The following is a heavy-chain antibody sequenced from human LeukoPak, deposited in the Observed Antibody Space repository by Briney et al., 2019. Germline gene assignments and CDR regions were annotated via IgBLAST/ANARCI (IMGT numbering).Heavy chain of an antibody. CDR1: GFTFSSYW. CDR2: CDSDGSGT. Sequence: GSLRLSCAASGFTFSSYWMYWVRQAPGKGLMWVSRCDSDGSGTTYVDSVKGRFTVSRDNAKNTLYLQMSSLRAEDTAVYYCATSSVWGGAFNIWGQGTMVTVSS. J-gene: IGHJ3*02. CDR3: ATSSVWGGAFNI. D-gene: IGHD3-16*01. V-gene: IGHV3-74*01.